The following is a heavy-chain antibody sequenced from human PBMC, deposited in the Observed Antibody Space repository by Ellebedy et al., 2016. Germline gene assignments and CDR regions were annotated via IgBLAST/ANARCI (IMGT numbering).Heavy chain of an antibody. V-gene: IGHV4-59*08. CDR2: MYYNSGSTSGST. J-gene: IGHJ4*02. CDR3: ARVATGD. CDR1: GGSISTSY. Sequence: GSLRLSXTVSGGSISTSYWSWIRQPPGKGLEWIGYMYYNSGSTSGSTNYNPSLKSRVTISVDTSKNQFSLKLSSVTAADTAMYYCARVATGDWGQGTLVTVAS. D-gene: IGHD5-12*01.